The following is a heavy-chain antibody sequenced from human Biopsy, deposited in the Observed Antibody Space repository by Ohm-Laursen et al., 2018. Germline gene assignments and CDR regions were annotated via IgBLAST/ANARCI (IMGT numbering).Heavy chain of an antibody. CDR2: IFYSANA. J-gene: IGHJ4*02. Sequence: SHTLSLTCALSGDSINGGRYYWNWIRHHPGQGLEWIGNIFYSANAYYNPSLKSRVTISVDTSKNQFSLKLSSVTAADTAVYYCTRLGSGDYFPTFFDFWGQGALVTVSS. CDR1: GDSINGGRYY. V-gene: IGHV4-31*11. D-gene: IGHD5-12*01. CDR3: TRLGSGDYFPTFFDF.